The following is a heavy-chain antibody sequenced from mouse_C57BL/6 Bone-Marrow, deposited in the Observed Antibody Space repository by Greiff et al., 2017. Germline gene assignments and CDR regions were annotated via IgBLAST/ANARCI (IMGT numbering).Heavy chain of an antibody. D-gene: IGHD1-1*01. J-gene: IGHJ3*01. CDR2: IDPENGDT. Sequence: VQLQQSGAELVRPGASVKLSCTASGFNIKDDYMHWVKQRPEQGLEWIGWIDPENGDTEYASKFQGKATITADTSSNTAYLQLSSLTSEDTAVYYCTTPDYYGSSYEAWFAYWGQGTLVTVSA. CDR3: TTPDYYGSSYEAWFAY. CDR1: GFNIKDDY. V-gene: IGHV14-4*01.